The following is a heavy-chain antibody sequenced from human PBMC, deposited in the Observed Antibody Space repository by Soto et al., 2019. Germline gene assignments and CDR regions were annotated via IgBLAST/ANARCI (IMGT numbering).Heavy chain of an antibody. Sequence: GASVKVSCKASGGTFSSYAISWVRQAPGQGLEWMGGIIPIFGTANYAQKFQGRVTITADKSTSTAYMELSSLRSEDTAVYYCAREFDTYDAFDIWGQGTMVTVSS. V-gene: IGHV1-69*06. J-gene: IGHJ3*02. CDR1: GGTFSSYA. D-gene: IGHD3-9*01. CDR3: AREFDTYDAFDI. CDR2: IIPIFGTA.